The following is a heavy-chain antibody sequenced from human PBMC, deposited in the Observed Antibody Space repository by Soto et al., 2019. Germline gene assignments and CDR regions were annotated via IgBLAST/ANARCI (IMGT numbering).Heavy chain of an antibody. CDR1: GFTFSSYA. D-gene: IGHD3-22*01. Sequence: VQLVESGGGVVQPGRSLRLSCAASGFTFSSYAMHWVRQAPGKGLEWVAVISYDGSNKYYADSVKGRFTISRDNSKNTLYLQMNSLRAEDTAVYYCARDSSGYYLYWGQGTLVTVSS. CDR3: ARDSSGYYLY. CDR2: ISYDGSNK. V-gene: IGHV3-30-3*01. J-gene: IGHJ4*02.